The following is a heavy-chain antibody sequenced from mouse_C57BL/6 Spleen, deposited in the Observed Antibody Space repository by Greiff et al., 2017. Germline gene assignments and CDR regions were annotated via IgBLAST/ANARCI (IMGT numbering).Heavy chain of an antibody. CDR2: FDPEDGET. Sequence: EVQLQQSGAELVKPGASVQLSCTASGFNITDYYMHWVKQRTEQGLEWIGSFDPEDGETKYARKFPGKAAISADTSSTTAYLQLSSLTSEDTAVYYCASGGNYEGDAMGYWGQGTSVTVSS. V-gene: IGHV14-2*01. D-gene: IGHD1-1*02. CDR3: ASGGNYEGDAMGY. CDR1: GFNITDYY. J-gene: IGHJ4*01.